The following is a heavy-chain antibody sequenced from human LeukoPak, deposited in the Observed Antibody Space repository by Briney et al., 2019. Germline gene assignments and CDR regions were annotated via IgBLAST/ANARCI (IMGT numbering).Heavy chain of an antibody. CDR1: GFTFSSYG. CDR2: ISYDGSNK. J-gene: IGHJ4*02. Sequence: PGGSLRLSCAASGFTFSSYGMHWVRQAPGKGLEWVAVISYDGSNKYYADSVKGRFTISRDNSKNTLYLQMNSLRAEDTAVYYCARGNYGGNSAFDYWGQGTLVTVSS. V-gene: IGHV3-30*03. D-gene: IGHD4-23*01. CDR3: ARGNYGGNSAFDY.